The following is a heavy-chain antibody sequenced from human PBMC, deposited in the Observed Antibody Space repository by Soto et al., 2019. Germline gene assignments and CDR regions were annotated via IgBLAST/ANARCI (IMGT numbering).Heavy chain of an antibody. Sequence: GASVKVSCKVSGGLFSSYAISWVRQAPGQGLEWVGGIIPVFDTAYYAEKFQGRVTITADESTSTAYMELSSLRSEDTAVYYCARGRGPAAIDGMDVWGQGTTVTVSS. J-gene: IGHJ6*02. CDR2: IIPVFDTA. D-gene: IGHD2-2*02. CDR1: GGLFSSYA. V-gene: IGHV1-69*13. CDR3: ARGRGPAAIDGMDV.